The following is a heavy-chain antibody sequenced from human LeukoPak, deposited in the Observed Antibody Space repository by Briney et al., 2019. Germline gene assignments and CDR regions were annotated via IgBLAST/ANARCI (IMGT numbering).Heavy chain of an antibody. D-gene: IGHD3-10*01. CDR3: ARAPYYYGSGSPYYFDY. J-gene: IGHJ4*02. V-gene: IGHV4-59*11. CDR1: GGSISSHY. CDR2: IYHSGST. Sequence: SETLSLTCTVSGGSISSHYWSWIRQPPGKGLEWIGYIYHSGSTYYNPSLKSRVTISVDRSKNQFSLKLSSVTAADTAVYYCARAPYYYGSGSPYYFDYWGQGTLVTVSS.